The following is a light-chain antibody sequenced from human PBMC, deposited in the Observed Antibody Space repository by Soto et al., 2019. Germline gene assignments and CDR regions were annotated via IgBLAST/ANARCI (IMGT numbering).Light chain of an antibody. V-gene: IGLV2-14*01. Sequence: QSALTQPASVSGSPGQSITISCTGTSSDVGGYNFFSWYQQHPGKAPKLMIYEVSNRPSGVSNRFSGSKSGNTASLTISALQAEDEADYYCSSYRSSSTYVFGTGTKLTVL. CDR3: SSYRSSSTYV. J-gene: IGLJ1*01. CDR1: SSDVGGYNF. CDR2: EVS.